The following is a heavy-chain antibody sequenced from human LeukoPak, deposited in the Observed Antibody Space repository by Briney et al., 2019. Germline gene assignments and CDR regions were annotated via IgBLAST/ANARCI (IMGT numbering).Heavy chain of an antibody. CDR1: GFSFSGYG. V-gene: IGHV3-30*02. CDR2: IRYDGSNE. CDR3: AKVMPPGRIRFYSYYMDV. J-gene: IGHJ6*03. D-gene: IGHD2-15*01. Sequence: GGSLRLSCAASGFSFSGYGMHWVRQAPGKGLEWVAFIRYDGSNEYYADSVKGRFTISRDKSKNTLSLQMNGLRGEDTAVYYCAKVMPPGRIRFYSYYMDVWGKGTTVTVS.